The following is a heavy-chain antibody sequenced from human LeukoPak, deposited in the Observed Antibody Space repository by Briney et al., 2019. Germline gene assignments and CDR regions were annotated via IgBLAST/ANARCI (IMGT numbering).Heavy chain of an antibody. D-gene: IGHD2-2*01. V-gene: IGHV4-59*12. Sequence: SETLSLTCTVSGGSMSPYHWGWIRQPPGKGLEWTGYIYYSGSTNYNPSLKSRVTISVDTSKNQFSLKLSSVTAADTAVYYCARFPGYCSSTSCYFDAFDIWGQGTMVTVSS. J-gene: IGHJ3*02. CDR3: ARFPGYCSSTSCYFDAFDI. CDR1: GGSMSPYH. CDR2: IYYSGST.